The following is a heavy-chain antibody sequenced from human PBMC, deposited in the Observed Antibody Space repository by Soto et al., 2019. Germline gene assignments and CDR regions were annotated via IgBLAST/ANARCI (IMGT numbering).Heavy chain of an antibody. V-gene: IGHV4-4*02. CDR1: GTSISSSYW. CDR2: IYHNEIT. Sequence: SETLSLTCRVSGTSISSSYWWTWVRQSPGKGLEWIGEIYHNEITKYNPSLKSRLSMSIDKSNNQFSLKLTSVTAADTAVYYCGYYDSGHYVYWGQGSLVTVSS. D-gene: IGHD3-10*01. J-gene: IGHJ4*02. CDR3: GYYDSGHYVY.